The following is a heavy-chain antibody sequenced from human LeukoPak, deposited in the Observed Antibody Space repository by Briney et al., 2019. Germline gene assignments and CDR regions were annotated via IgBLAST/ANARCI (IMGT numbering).Heavy chain of an antibody. CDR1: GYTFTSYG. V-gene: IGHV1-18*01. Sequence: ASVKVSCKASGYTFTSYGISWVRQAPGQGLEWMGWISAYNGNTNYAQKLQGRVIMTTDTSTSTAYMELRSLRSDDTAVYYCARDHGRITMIVVVTNDAFDIWGQGTMVTVSS. CDR3: ARDHGRITMIVVVTNDAFDI. J-gene: IGHJ3*02. CDR2: ISAYNGNT. D-gene: IGHD3-22*01.